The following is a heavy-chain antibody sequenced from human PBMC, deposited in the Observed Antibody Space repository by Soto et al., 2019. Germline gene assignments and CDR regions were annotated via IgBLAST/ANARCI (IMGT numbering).Heavy chain of an antibody. CDR1: GGTFSSYA. CDR2: IIPIFGTA. CDR3: VANWNPSTDYFDY. V-gene: IGHV1-69*13. Sequence: EASVKVSCKASGGTFSSYAISWVRQAPGQGLEWMGGIIPIFGTANYAQKFQGRVTITADESTSTAYMELSSLRSEDTAVYYCVANWNPSTDYFDYWGQGTLVTVSS. J-gene: IGHJ4*02. D-gene: IGHD1-20*01.